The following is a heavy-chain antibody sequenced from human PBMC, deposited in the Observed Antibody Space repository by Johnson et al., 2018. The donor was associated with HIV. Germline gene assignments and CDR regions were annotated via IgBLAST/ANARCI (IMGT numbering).Heavy chain of an antibody. V-gene: IGHV3-30*03. CDR3: ASPPSGYDFWDGPNIFDV. J-gene: IGHJ3*01. CDR1: GFTFSSYG. D-gene: IGHD3-3*01. Sequence: QVQLVESGGGVVQPGGSLRLSCAASGFTFSSYGMHWVRQAPGKGLEWVAVISYDGSNKYYADSVKGRFTISRDNSKNTLFLQMNSLRPEDTAIYYCASPPSGYDFWDGPNIFDVWGQGTMVSVAS. CDR2: ISYDGSNK.